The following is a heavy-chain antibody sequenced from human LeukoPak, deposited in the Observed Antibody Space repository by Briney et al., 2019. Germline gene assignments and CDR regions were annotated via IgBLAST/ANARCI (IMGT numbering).Heavy chain of an antibody. J-gene: IGHJ5*02. D-gene: IGHD1-14*01. CDR1: GGSISSSR. CDR3: ATSESGPINH. V-gene: IGHV4-59*01. CDR2: ICYSGTT. Sequence: SETLSLNCPVSGGSISSSRWSWIRQPPGKGLEWIGYICYSGTTNYNPSLKSRVTISVDTSKNQFSLKLNSVTAADTAMYYCATSESGPINHWGQGALVTVSS.